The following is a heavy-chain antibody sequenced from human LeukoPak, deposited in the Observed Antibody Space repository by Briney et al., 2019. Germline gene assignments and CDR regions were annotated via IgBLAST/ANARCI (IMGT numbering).Heavy chain of an antibody. CDR3: ARASGWEPVFDY. CDR1: GFTFSSYG. D-gene: IGHD1-26*01. CDR2: ISYDGSNK. J-gene: IGHJ4*02. V-gene: IGHV3-30*03. Sequence: GGSLRLSCAASGFTFSSYGMHWVRQAPGKGLEWVAVISYDGSNKYYADSVKGRFTISRDNSKNTLYLQMNSLRAEDTAVYYRARASGWEPVFDYWGQGTLVTISS.